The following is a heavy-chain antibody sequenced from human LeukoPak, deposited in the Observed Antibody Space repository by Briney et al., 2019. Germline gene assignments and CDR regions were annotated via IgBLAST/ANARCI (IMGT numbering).Heavy chain of an antibody. CDR3: ARDYYGSGSYYNDDY. V-gene: IGHV1-46*01. CDR2: INPSGGST. CDR1: GYTFTSYY. Sequence: ASAKVSCKASGYTFTSYYMHWVRQAPGQGLEWMGIINPSGGSTSYAQKFQGRVTMTRDTSTSTVYMELSSLRSEDTAVYYCARDYYGSGSYYNDDYWGQGTLVTVSS. D-gene: IGHD3-10*01. J-gene: IGHJ4*02.